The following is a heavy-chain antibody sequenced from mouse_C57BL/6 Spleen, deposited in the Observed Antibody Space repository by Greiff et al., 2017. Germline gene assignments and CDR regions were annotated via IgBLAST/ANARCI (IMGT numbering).Heavy chain of an antibody. D-gene: IGHD1-1*01. J-gene: IGHJ2*01. CDR3: ARGTTVEDY. CDR1: GYSITSGYY. CDR2: ISYDGSN. Sequence: ESGPGLVKPSQSLSLTCSVTGYSITSGYYWNWIRQFPGNKLEWMGYISYDGSNNYNPSLKNRISITRDTSKNQFFLKLNSVTTEDTATYYCARGTTVEDYWGQGTTLTVSS. V-gene: IGHV3-6*01.